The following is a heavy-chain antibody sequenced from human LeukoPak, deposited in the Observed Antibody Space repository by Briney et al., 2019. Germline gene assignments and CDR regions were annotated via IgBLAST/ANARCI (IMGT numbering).Heavy chain of an antibody. CDR2: INHSGST. D-gene: IGHD6-6*01. V-gene: IGHV4-34*01. Sequence: PSETLSLTCAVYGGSFSGYYWSWIRQPPGKGLEWIGEINHSGSTNYNPSLKSRVTISVDTSKNQFSLKLSSVTAADTAVYYCATLQLSSSSHGGDWGQGTLVTVSS. J-gene: IGHJ4*02. CDR3: ATLQLSSSSHGGD. CDR1: GGSFSGYY.